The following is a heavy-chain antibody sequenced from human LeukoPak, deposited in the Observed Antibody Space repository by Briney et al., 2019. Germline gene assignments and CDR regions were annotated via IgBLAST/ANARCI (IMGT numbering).Heavy chain of an antibody. J-gene: IGHJ4*02. CDR2: IYYSGST. CDR3: ARTGPGDLPPRYFDY. Sequence: SETLSLTCTVSGGSISSGDYYWSWIRQPPGKGLEWIGSIYYSGSTYYNPSLKSRVTISVDTSKNQFSLNLTSVTAADTAVYYCARTGPGDLPPRYFDYWGQGTLVTVSS. V-gene: IGHV4-39*01. D-gene: IGHD7-27*01. CDR1: GGSISSGDYY.